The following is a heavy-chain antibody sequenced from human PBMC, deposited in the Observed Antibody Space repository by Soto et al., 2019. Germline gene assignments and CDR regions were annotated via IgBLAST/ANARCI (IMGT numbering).Heavy chain of an antibody. CDR2: INPSGGST. D-gene: IGHD4-4*01. J-gene: IGHJ6*03. CDR3: ARGGAAVTYYYYYMDV. Sequence: ASVKVSCKASGYTFTSYYMHWVRQAPGQGLEWMGIINPSGGSTSYAQKFQGRVTMTRDTSTSTVYMELSSLRSEDTAVYYCARGGAAVTYYYYYMDVWGKGTTVTVSS. V-gene: IGHV1-46*03. CDR1: GYTFTSYY.